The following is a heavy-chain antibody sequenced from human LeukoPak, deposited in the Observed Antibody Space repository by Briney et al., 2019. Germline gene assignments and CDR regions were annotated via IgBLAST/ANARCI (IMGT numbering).Heavy chain of an antibody. CDR1: GFTFSSYS. V-gene: IGHV3-21*01. J-gene: IGHJ4*02. Sequence: GGSLRLSCAASGFTFSSYSMNWVRQAPGKGLEWVSSISSSSSYIYYADSVKGRFTISRDNAKNSLYLQMNSLRAEDTAVYYCASPAWAAGTDYWGQGTLVTVSS. CDR3: ASPAWAAGTDY. CDR2: ISSSSSYI. D-gene: IGHD6-13*01.